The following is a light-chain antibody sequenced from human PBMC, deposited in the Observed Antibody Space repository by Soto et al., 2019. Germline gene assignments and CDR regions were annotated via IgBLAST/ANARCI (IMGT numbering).Light chain of an antibody. CDR3: CSYGAGSTFV. CDR2: EGS. CDR1: SSDVGSYNL. Sequence: QSVLTQPASVSGSPGQSITISCTRTSSDVGSYNLVSWCQKHPDKAPKLLIYEGSKRPSGVSSRFSGSKSGNTASLTISGLQTEDEADYYCCSYGAGSTFVFGTGTKVTVL. V-gene: IGLV2-23*03. J-gene: IGLJ1*01.